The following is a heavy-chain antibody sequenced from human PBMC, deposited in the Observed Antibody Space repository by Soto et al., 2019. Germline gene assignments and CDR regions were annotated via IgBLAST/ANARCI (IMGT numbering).Heavy chain of an antibody. J-gene: IGHJ4*02. CDR3: AKGATSSWYGGQFDC. D-gene: IGHD6-13*01. V-gene: IGHV3-23*01. CDR2: ISGSGGST. CDR1: GFTFNTYA. Sequence: GSLRLSCAASGFTFNTYAMNWVRQAPGKGLEWVPAISGSGGSTYYADSVKGRFTISRDNSKNTLYLQMNSLRAEDTAVYYCAKGATSSWYGGQFDCWGQGTQVTVSS.